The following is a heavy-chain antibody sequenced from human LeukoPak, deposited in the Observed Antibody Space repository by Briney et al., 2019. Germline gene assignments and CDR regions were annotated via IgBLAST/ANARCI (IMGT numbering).Heavy chain of an antibody. Sequence: ASVKVSCKASGYTFTSYGISWVRQAPGQGLEWMGWISAYNGNTNYVQKLQGRVTMTTDTSTSTAYMELRSLRSDDTAVYYCARDPPYRGYSYGYLAFDYWGQGTLVTVSS. V-gene: IGHV1-18*01. CDR3: ARDPPYRGYSYGYLAFDY. CDR1: GYTFTSYG. CDR2: ISAYNGNT. D-gene: IGHD5-18*01. J-gene: IGHJ4*02.